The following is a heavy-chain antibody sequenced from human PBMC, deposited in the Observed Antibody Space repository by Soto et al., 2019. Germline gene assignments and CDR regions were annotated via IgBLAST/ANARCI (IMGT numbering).Heavy chain of an antibody. Sequence: QVQLVESGGGVVQPGRSLRLSCAASGFTFSSYGMHWVRQAPGKGLEWVAVISYDGSNKYYADSVKGRFTISRDNSKNTLYLQMNSLRAEDTAVYYCANVGVVGAFNADDAFDIWGQGTMVTVSS. V-gene: IGHV3-30*18. CDR2: ISYDGSNK. J-gene: IGHJ3*02. CDR1: GFTFSSYG. CDR3: ANVGVVGAFNADDAFDI. D-gene: IGHD1-26*01.